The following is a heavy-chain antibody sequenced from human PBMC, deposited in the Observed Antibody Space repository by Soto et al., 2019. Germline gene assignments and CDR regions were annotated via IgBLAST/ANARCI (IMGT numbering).Heavy chain of an antibody. D-gene: IGHD6-13*01. V-gene: IGHV1-69*12. J-gene: IGHJ6*02. Sequence: QVQLVQSGAEVKKPGSSVKVSCKASGGTFSSYAISWVRQAPGQGLEWMGGIIPIFGTADYAQKFQGRVTITANETTSTAYMELSSLRSEDTAVYYCASLIAAAGPPPSPRYYYGVDVWGQGTTVTGSS. CDR1: GGTFSSYA. CDR3: ASLIAAAGPPPSPRYYYGVDV. CDR2: IIPIFGTA.